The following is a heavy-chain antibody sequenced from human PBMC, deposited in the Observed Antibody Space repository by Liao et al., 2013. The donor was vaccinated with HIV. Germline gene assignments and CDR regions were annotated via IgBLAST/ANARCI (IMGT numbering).Heavy chain of an antibody. CDR2: INHSGST. CDR1: GGSISSGDYY. V-gene: IGHV4-30-4*08. J-gene: IGHJ4*02. D-gene: IGHD6-13*01. Sequence: QVQLQESGPGLVKPSQTLSLTCTVSGGSISSGDYYWSWIRQPPGKGLEWIGEINHSGSTNYNPSLKSRVTISIDTSKNQFSLMLTSVTAADTAVYYCARAFLAAAGLYYFDYWAREPWSPSPQ. CDR3: ARAFLAAAGLYYFDY.